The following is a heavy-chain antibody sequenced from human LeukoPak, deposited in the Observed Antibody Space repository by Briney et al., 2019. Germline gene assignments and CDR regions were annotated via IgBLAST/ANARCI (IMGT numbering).Heavy chain of an antibody. CDR3: AAPSARSTVTTWSAFDL. CDR2: INPSGGST. J-gene: IGHJ3*01. D-gene: IGHD4-17*01. V-gene: IGHV1-46*01. CDR1: GYTFTSYY. Sequence: GASVKVSCKASGYTFTSYYMHWVRQAPGQGLEWMGIINPSGGSTSYAQKFQGRVTMTRDTSTSTAYMELSSLRSEDSAMYYCAAPSARSTVTTWSAFDLWGQGTMVTVSS.